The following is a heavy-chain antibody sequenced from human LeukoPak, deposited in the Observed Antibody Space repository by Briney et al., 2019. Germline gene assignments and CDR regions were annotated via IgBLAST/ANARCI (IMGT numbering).Heavy chain of an antibody. CDR1: GFTLSSYT. CDR2: ILANGTP. V-gene: IGHV3-69-1*02. CDR3: ASDSPYYGMDV. Sequence: PGGSLRLSCAASGFTLSSYTVNWVRQAPGKGLEWVSVILANGTPFYADSVRGRFTISRDNAKNTLYLQMSGLRVEDTAVYHCASDSPYYGMDVWGQGTTVTVSS. J-gene: IGHJ6*02.